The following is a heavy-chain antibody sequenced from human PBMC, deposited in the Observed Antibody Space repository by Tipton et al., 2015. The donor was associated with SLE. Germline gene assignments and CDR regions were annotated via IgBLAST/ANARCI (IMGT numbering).Heavy chain of an antibody. CDR3: ARESIDYYFDY. J-gene: IGHJ4*02. Sequence: TLSLTCTVSGDSISSYHWNWIRQPPGKGLEWIGYIYYGGSSNYKSSLKSRVTISVDTSKNQFSLKLTSVTAADTAVYYCARESIDYYFDYWGLGTLVTVSS. CDR2: IYYGGSS. CDR1: GDSISSYH. V-gene: IGHV4-59*01.